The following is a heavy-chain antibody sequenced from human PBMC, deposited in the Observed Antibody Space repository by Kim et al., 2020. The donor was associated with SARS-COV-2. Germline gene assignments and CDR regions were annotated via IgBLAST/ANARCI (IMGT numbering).Heavy chain of an antibody. CDR2: IYYSGST. J-gene: IGHJ5*02. CDR3: ARVRYYYGSGSENWFDP. Sequence: SETLSLTCAVSGGSISSGGYSWSWIRQPPGKGLEWIGYIYYSGSTYYNPSLKSRVTISVDRSKNQFSLKLSSVTAADTAVYYCARVRYYYGSGSENWFDPWGQGTLVTVSS. V-gene: IGHV4-30-2*01. D-gene: IGHD3-10*01. CDR1: GGSISSGGYS.